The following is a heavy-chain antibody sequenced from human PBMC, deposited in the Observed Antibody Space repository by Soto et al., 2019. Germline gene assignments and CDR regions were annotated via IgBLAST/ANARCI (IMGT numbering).Heavy chain of an antibody. J-gene: IGHJ5*02. CDR2: ISGSGGTT. V-gene: IGHV3-23*01. CDR1: GFTFSSYA. Sequence: PGGSLRLSCAASGFTFSSYALSWVRQAPGMGLEWVSAISGSGGTTYYADSVKGRFTISRDNSKNTLYLQMNSLRAEDTAVYYCARERSRWFDPWGQGTLVTVSS. D-gene: IGHD4-17*01. CDR3: ARERSRWFDP.